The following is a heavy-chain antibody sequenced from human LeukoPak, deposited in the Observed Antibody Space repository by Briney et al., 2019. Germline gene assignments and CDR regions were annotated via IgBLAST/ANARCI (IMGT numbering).Heavy chain of an antibody. CDR2: INPDGDGM. J-gene: IGHJ4*02. V-gene: IGHV3-7*01. CDR1: GFTFSRSW. CDR3: AAWTDRGYSY. D-gene: IGHD5-12*01. Sequence: GGSLRLSCTASGFTFSRSWMNWIRQAPGKGLEWVANINPDGDGMRFVDSVKGRFTMSRDNAQSSLHLQMNSLRVEDTAFYYCAAWTDRGYSYWGQGVLVTVSS.